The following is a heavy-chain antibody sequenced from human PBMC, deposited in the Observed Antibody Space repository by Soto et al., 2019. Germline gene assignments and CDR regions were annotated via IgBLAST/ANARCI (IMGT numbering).Heavy chain of an antibody. Sequence: SETLSLTCTVSGGSISSGGYYWSWIRQHPGKGLEWIGYIYYSGSTYYNPSLKSRVTISVDTSKNQFSLKLSSVTAADTAVYYCARDTGRYSYGYAPQYYYYGMDVWGQGTTVTAP. J-gene: IGHJ6*02. CDR3: ARDTGRYSYGYAPQYYYYGMDV. CDR1: GGSISSGGYY. V-gene: IGHV4-31*03. CDR2: IYYSGST. D-gene: IGHD5-18*01.